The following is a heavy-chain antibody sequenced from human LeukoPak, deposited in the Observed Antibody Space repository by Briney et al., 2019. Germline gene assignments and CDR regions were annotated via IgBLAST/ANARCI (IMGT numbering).Heavy chain of an antibody. D-gene: IGHD6-13*01. CDR1: GGSISSGDYY. CDR2: IYYSGST. J-gene: IGHJ2*01. CDR3: ARDPELYSSSWYRHWYFDL. V-gene: IGHV4-30-4*01. Sequence: PSETLSLTCTVSGGSISSGDYYWSWIRQPPGKGLEWIGYIYYSGSTYYNPSLKSRVTISVDTSKNQFSLKLSSVTAADTAVYYCARDPELYSSSWYRHWYFDLWGRGTLVTVSS.